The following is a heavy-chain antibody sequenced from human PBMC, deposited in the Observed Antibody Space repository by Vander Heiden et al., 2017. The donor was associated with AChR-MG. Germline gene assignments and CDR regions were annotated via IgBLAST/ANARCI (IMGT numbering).Heavy chain of an antibody. D-gene: IGHD5-12*01. Sequence: QLQLQESGPGLVKPSETLSLTCTVSGGSISSSSYYWGWIRQPPGKGLEWIGSIYYSGSTYYNPSLKSRVTISVDTSKNQFSLKLSSVTAADTAVYYCSRGKSGYDSRYYYGMDVWGQGTTVTVSS. CDR3: SRGKSGYDSRYYYGMDV. J-gene: IGHJ6*02. V-gene: IGHV4-39*01. CDR1: GGSISSSSYY. CDR2: IYYSGST.